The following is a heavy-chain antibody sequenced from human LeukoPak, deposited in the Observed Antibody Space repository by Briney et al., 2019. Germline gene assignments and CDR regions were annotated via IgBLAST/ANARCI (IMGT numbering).Heavy chain of an antibody. V-gene: IGHV3-7*03. CDR2: IKQDGSEK. D-gene: IGHD2-21*01. CDR3: AKDRAYPNDVFDI. CDR1: GFTFSSYW. J-gene: IGHJ3*02. Sequence: GGSLRLSCAASGFTFSSYWMSWVRQAPGKGLEWVANIKQDGSEKYYVDSVKGRFTISRDTSTSTLFLQMNALRDDDTALYYCAKDRAYPNDVFDIWGQGTMVTVS.